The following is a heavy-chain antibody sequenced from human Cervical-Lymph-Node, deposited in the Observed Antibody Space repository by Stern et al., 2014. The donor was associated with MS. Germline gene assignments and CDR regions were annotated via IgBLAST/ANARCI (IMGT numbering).Heavy chain of an antibody. J-gene: IGHJ3*02. D-gene: IGHD5-18*01. CDR2: IIPILGIA. V-gene: IGHV1-69*09. CDR1: GGTFSSYT. CDR3: ASLSYGYDAFDI. Sequence: VQLLESGAEVKKPGSSVKVSCKASGGTFSSYTISWVRQAPGQGLEWMGRIIPILGIANYAQKFQGRVTITADKSTSTAYMELSSLRSEDTAVYYCASLSYGYDAFDIWGQGTMVTVSS.